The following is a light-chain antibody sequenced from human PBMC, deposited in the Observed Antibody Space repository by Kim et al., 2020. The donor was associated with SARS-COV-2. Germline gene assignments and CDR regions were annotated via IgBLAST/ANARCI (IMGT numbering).Light chain of an antibody. CDR1: QTIYNSY. J-gene: IGKJ1*01. CDR3: QQYDTSKT. CDR2: DSS. Sequence: LAPGERGTLSCRASQTIYNSYLAWYQQKPAQAPRLLIYDSSTRATGIPDRFSGSGSGTDFTLTISRLEPEDVAVYYCQQYDTSKTFGQGTKVDIK. V-gene: IGKV3-20*01.